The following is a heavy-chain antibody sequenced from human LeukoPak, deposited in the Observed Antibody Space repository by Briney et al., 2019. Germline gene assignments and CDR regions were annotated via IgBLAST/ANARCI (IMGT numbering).Heavy chain of an antibody. V-gene: IGHV3-48*01. CDR2: ISSSSSTI. CDR1: GFTISSYS. CDR3: ARDTIAARPYYYYYMDV. Sequence: GGSLRLSCAASGFTISSYSMNWVRQAPGKGLEWVSYISSSSSTIYYADSVKGRFTISRDNAKNSLYLQMNSLRAEDTAVYYCARDTIAARPYYYYYMDVWGKGTTVTVSS. J-gene: IGHJ6*03. D-gene: IGHD6-6*01.